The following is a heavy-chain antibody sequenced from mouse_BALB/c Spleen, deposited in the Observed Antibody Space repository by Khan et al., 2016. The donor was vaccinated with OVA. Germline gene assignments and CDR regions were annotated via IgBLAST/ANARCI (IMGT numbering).Heavy chain of an antibody. V-gene: IGHV9-1*02. CDR1: GYTFTNNG. Sequence: QIQLVQSGPELKKPGETVKISCKASGYTFTNNGMNWVKQNPGKGLKWMGWINTYTGAPTYVDDFKGRFAFPLETSATTAYLQINNLKNEEKSAVYCATVRYAGTMDYWGQGTSVTVSS. CDR2: INTYTGAP. CDR3: ATVRYAGTMDY. J-gene: IGHJ4*01. D-gene: IGHD2-14*01.